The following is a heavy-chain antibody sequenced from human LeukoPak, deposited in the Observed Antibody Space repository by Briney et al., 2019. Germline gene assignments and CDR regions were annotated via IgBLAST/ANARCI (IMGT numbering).Heavy chain of an antibody. CDR2: IGGSGDST. D-gene: IGHD3-10*01. V-gene: IGHV3-23*01. CDR3: AKPKYGDPYWYFDL. J-gene: IGHJ2*01. CDR1: GFTFSSYA. Sequence: RAGGSLRLSCAASGFTFSSYAMRWVRQAPGKGLEWVSTIGGSGDSTYYADSVKGRFTISRDNSKNTLYLQMNSLRGEDTAVYYCAKPKYGDPYWYFDLWGRGTLVTVSS.